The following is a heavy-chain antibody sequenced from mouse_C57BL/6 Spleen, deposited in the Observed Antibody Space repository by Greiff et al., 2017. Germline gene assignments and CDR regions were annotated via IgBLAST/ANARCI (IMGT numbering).Heavy chain of an antibody. V-gene: IGHV5-4*01. CDR3: ARESVREGSWFAY. CDR1: GFTFSSSA. J-gene: IGHJ3*01. Sequence: EVQVVESGGGLVKPGGSLKLSCAASGFTFSSSAMSWVRQTPEKRLEWVATISDGGSYTYYPYNVKGRFTLSRGNAKNTLYLQMSTLKSEDTAMYYCARESVREGSWFAYWGQGTLVTVSA. D-gene: IGHD2-14*01. CDR2: ISDGGSYT.